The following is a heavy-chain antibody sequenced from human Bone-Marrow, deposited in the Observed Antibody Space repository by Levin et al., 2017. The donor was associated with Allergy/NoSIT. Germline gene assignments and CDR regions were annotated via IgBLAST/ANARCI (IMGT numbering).Heavy chain of an antibody. D-gene: IGHD5-12*01. CDR1: GYTFSNYY. V-gene: IGHV1-46*01. CDR3: ARIDSPPGGYRLLYY. CDR2: INPNGGRT. J-gene: IGHJ4*02. Sequence: ASVKVSCKTSGYTFSNYYMHWVRQAPGQGLEWMGIINPNGGRTSYAQKFQGRVTMTSDMSTATVYMELRSLASEDTAVYYCARIDSPPGGYRLLYYWGQGTRVTVS.